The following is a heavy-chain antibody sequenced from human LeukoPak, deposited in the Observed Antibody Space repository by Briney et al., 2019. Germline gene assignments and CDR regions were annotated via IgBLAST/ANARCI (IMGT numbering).Heavy chain of an antibody. Sequence: GASVKVSCKASGYTFTSYDINWVRQATGQGLEGMGWMNPNSGNTGHAQKFQGRVTMTRNTSISTAYMELSSLRSEDTAVYYCYGDRIVAAGDNWFDPWGQGTLVTVSS. CDR3: YGDRIVAAGDNWFDP. V-gene: IGHV1-8*01. CDR1: GYTFTSYD. D-gene: IGHD6-13*01. J-gene: IGHJ5*02. CDR2: MNPNSGNT.